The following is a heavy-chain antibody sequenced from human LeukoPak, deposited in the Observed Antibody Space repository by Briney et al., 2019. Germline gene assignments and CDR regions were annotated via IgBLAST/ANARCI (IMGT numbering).Heavy chain of an antibody. V-gene: IGHV1-2*04. D-gene: IGHD6-19*01. CDR3: ARGRIAVAGTGRYYYYGMDV. CDR2: INPNSGGT. CDR1: GYTVTDYY. Sequence: SVKVSCKASGYTVTDYYMHWVRQAPGQGLEWMGWINPNSGGTNYAQKFQGWVTMTRDTSISTAYMELSRLRSDDTAVYYCARGRIAVAGTGRYYYYGMDVWGKGTTVTVSS. J-gene: IGHJ6*04.